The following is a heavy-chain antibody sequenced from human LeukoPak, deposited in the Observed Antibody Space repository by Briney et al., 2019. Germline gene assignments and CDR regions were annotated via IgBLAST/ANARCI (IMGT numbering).Heavy chain of an antibody. CDR2: MFYSGTT. D-gene: IGHD3-3*01. CDR1: GGSISSHY. Sequence: SETLSLTCTVSGGSISSHYWSWIRQPPGKGLEWIGYMFYSGTTNYNPSLKSRVTISVDTSKKQFSLKLSSVPAADTAVYYCTQGEWYYFDNCGQGTLVTVSS. CDR3: TQGEWYYFDN. J-gene: IGHJ4*02. V-gene: IGHV4-59*11.